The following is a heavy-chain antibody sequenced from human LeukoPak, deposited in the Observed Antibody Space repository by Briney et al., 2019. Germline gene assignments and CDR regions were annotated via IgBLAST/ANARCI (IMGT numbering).Heavy chain of an antibody. CDR3: AREGSSSWYFGWFDP. CDR2: ISSSGSTI. CDR1: GFTFSDYY. J-gene: IGHJ5*02. Sequence: PGGSLRLSCAASGFTFSDYYMSWIRQAPGKGLEWVSYISSSGSTIYYADSVKGRFTISRDNAKNSLYLQMNRLRAEDTAVYYCAREGSSSWYFGWFDPWGQGTLVTVSS. V-gene: IGHV3-11*01. D-gene: IGHD6-13*01.